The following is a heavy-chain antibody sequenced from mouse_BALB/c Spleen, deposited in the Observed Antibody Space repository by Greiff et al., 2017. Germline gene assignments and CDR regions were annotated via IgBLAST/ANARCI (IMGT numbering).Heavy chain of an antibody. D-gene: IGHD2-1*01. V-gene: IGHV5-9-4*01. CDR1: GFTFSSYA. J-gene: IGHJ2*01. CDR2: ISSGGSYT. CDR3: ARGYGNYGLDY. Sequence: EVQLVESGGGLVKPGGSLKLSCAASGFTFSSYAMSWVRQSPEKRLEWVAEISSGGSYTYYPDTVTGRFTISRDNAKNTLYLEMSSLRSEDTAMYYCARGYGNYGLDYWGQGTTLTVSS.